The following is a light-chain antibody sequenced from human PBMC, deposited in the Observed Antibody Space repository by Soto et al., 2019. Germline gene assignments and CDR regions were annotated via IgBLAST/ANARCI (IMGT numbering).Light chain of an antibody. CDR1: TSDVGGYKY. J-gene: IGLJ1*01. CDR3: SSYTSSNPYV. V-gene: IGLV2-14*01. Sequence: QSALTQPASVSGSPGQSITISCTGTTSDVGGYKYVSWYQHHPGKAPKLMIYEVSNRPSGVSNRFSGSKSSNTASLTISGLQAEDEADYYCSSYTSSNPYVFGTGTKLTVL. CDR2: EVS.